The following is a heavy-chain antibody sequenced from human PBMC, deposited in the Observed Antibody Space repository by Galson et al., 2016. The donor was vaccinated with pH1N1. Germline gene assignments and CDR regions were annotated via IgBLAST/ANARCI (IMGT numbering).Heavy chain of an antibody. D-gene: IGHD4-17*01. V-gene: IGHV2-5*01. CDR1: GFSLSTNGVG. CDR2: IYWNDDK. J-gene: IGHJ5*02. Sequence: PALVKPTQTLTLTCTFSGFSLSTNGVGVGWIRQPPGKALEWLAVIYWNDDKRYSPSLKRRLTITKDTSKNQVVLTMTSMDPVDTATYYCAHNNYGDYVNWFDPWGQGTLVTVSS. CDR3: AHNNYGDYVNWFDP.